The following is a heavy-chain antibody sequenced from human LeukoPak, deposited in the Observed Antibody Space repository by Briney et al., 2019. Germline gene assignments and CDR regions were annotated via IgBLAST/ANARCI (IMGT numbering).Heavy chain of an antibody. CDR3: AKDLYPWQKVTTLVDH. D-gene: IGHD2-21*02. CDR1: GYNFDSYS. V-gene: IGHV1-18*01. J-gene: IGHJ4*02. CDR2: ISPYNDNT. Sequence: ASVKVSCKTSGYNFDSYSINWVRQAPGQGLEWMGWISPYNDNTKYAQKFQGRVTMTTDTSTRKVYMELSGLRSDATAMYYCAKDLYPWQKVTTLVDHWGQGTLVTVS.